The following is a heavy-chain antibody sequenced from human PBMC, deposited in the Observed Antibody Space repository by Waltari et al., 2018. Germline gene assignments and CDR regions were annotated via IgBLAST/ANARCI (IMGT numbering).Heavy chain of an antibody. D-gene: IGHD3-10*01. Sequence: EVQLVESGGGLVQPGGSLRLSCAASGFTFSSYWMSWVRQAPGKGLEWVGNIKQDGSKKYYVDSVKGRFTISRDSATNSLYLQMNSLRAEDTAVYYCAREWVLWFREFDLWGRGTLVTVSS. CDR3: AREWVLWFREFDL. CDR2: IKQDGSKK. J-gene: IGHJ2*01. V-gene: IGHV3-7*01. CDR1: GFTFSSYW.